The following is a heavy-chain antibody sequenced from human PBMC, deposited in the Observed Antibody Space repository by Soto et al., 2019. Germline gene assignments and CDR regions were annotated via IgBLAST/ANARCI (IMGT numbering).Heavy chain of an antibody. CDR2: IWYDGSNK. CDR1: GFTFSSYG. V-gene: IGHV3-33*01. J-gene: IGHJ5*02. CDR3: ARGVISPYYYDSTYWFDP. D-gene: IGHD3-22*01. Sequence: GGSLRLSCAASGFTFSSYGMHWVRQAPGKGLEWVAVIWYDGSNKYYADSVKGRFTISRDNSKNTLHLQMNSLRAEDTAVYYCARGVISPYYYDSTYWFDPWGQGTLVTVSS.